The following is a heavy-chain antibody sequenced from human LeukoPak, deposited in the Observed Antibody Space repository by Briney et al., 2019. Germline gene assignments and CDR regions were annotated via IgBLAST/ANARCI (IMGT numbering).Heavy chain of an antibody. CDR1: GGSISSGGYY. D-gene: IGHD6-13*01. J-gene: IGHJ4*02. Sequence: SETLSLTCTVSGGSISSGGYYWSWIRQPPGKGLEWIGYIYHSGSTYYNPSLKSRVTISVDRSKNQFSLKLSSVTAADTAVYYCARDSSSWSHYFDYWGQGTLVTVSS. CDR2: IYHSGST. V-gene: IGHV4-30-2*01. CDR3: ARDSSSWSHYFDY.